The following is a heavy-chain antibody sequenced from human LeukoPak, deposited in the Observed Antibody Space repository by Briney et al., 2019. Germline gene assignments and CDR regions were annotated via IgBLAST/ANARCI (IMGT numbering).Heavy chain of an antibody. V-gene: IGHV3-7*01. CDR3: ARRGSGYYRWFDP. Sequence: GGSLRLSCAASGFTFSSYWMSWVRQAPGKGLEWVANIKQDGSEKYYVDSVKGRFTISRDNAKNSLYLQMNSLRAEDTAVYYCARRGSGYYRWFDPWGQGTLVTVSS. CDR1: GFTFSSYW. CDR2: IKQDGSEK. D-gene: IGHD3-3*01. J-gene: IGHJ5*02.